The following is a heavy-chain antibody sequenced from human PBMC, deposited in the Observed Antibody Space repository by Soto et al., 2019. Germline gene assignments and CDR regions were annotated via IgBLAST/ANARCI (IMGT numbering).Heavy chain of an antibody. J-gene: IGHJ4*02. CDR1: GDSISTYY. D-gene: IGHD2-8*02. CDR2: IYYLGRT. Sequence: PSETLSLTCTVSGDSISTYYCNWVRQPLGKGLAWIGYIYYLGRTNYNPSLRSRVTMSLDTSKNQISLNLNSVTAADTAVYYCARDLVGLTHFDYWGQGILVTVSS. V-gene: IGHV4-59*01. CDR3: ARDLVGLTHFDY.